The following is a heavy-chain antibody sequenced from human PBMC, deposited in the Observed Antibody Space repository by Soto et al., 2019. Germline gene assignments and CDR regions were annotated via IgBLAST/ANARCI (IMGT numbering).Heavy chain of an antibody. CDR1: GYTFTSYA. CDR3: ARDPPPPDY. Sequence: ASVKVSCKASGYTFTSYAISWMRQAPGQGLEWMGWISAYNGNTNDAQKLQGRVTMTTDTSTSTAYMELRSLRSDVTAVYYCARDPPPPDYWGQGTLVTVSS. J-gene: IGHJ4*02. V-gene: IGHV1-18*01. CDR2: ISAYNGNT.